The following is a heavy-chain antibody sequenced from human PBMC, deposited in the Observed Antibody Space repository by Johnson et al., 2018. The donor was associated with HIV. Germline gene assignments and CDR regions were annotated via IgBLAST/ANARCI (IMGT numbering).Heavy chain of an antibody. Sequence: QVQLVESGGGLVQPGGSLRLSCAASGFTFSSYGMHWVRQAPGKGLEWVAVISYDGSNKYYADSVKGRFTISRDNAKNSLYLQMNSLRAEDTAVYYCARGRKSSGYIDAFDIWGQGTMVTVSS. V-gene: IGHV3-30*03. D-gene: IGHD3-22*01. CDR3: ARGRKSSGYIDAFDI. CDR1: GFTFSSYG. CDR2: ISYDGSNK. J-gene: IGHJ3*02.